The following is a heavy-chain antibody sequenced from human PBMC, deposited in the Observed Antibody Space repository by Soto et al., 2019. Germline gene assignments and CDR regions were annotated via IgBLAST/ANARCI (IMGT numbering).Heavy chain of an antibody. CDR3: AREGGYYAFDI. V-gene: IGHV3-64*02. J-gene: IGHJ3*02. D-gene: IGHD1-26*01. CDR1: GFTFSSYA. Sequence: HPGGSLRLSCAASGFTFSSYAMHWVRQAPGKGLEYVSAISSNGGSTYYADSVKGRFTISRDNSKNTLYLQMGSLRAEDMAVYYCAREGGYYAFDIWGQGTMVTVSS. CDR2: ISSNGGST.